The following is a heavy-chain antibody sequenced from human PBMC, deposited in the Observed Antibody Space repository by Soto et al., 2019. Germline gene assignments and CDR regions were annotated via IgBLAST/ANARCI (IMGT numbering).Heavy chain of an antibody. CDR1: GGSISSGDYY. V-gene: IGHV4-30-4*01. J-gene: IGHJ6*02. CDR3: ARDRGDDYYYWMDV. CDR2: MYDSGRT. D-gene: IGHD2-21*02. Sequence: QVHLQESGPGLVKPSQALSLTCTVSGGSISSGDYYWSWIRQPPGKGLEWIGYMYDSGRTYYNPSLKSRLTISVDTSKNQFSLNLSSVTAADTAVYYCARDRGDDYYYWMDVWGQGTTVTVTS.